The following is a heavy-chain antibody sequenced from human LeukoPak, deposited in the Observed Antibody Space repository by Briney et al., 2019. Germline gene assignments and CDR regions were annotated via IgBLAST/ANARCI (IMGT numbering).Heavy chain of an antibody. CDR2: ISESGAIT. Sequence: GGSLRLSCAASGFTFSSYAMNWVRQAPGKGLKWISGISESGAITHYADSVKGRFTISRDNSKTTVFLQMNSLRAEDTAVYYCAVSVRFERVWHYFNNWGQGTQVTVSS. CDR1: GFTFSSYA. CDR3: AVSVRFERVWHYFNN. J-gene: IGHJ4*02. D-gene: IGHD3-9*01. V-gene: IGHV3-23*01.